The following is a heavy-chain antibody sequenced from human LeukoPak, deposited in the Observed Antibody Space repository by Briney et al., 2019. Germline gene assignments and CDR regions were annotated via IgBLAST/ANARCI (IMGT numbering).Heavy chain of an antibody. CDR3: ARGGWLRPRAFDI. CDR2: ISWNSGSI. D-gene: IGHD5-12*01. J-gene: IGHJ3*02. V-gene: IGHV3-9*01. Sequence: GGSLRLSCAASGFTFDDYAMHWVRQAPGKGLEWVSGISWNSGSIGYADSVKGRFTISRDNAKNSLYLQMNSLRAEDTALYYCARGGWLRPRAFDIWGQGTMVTVSS. CDR1: GFTFDDYA.